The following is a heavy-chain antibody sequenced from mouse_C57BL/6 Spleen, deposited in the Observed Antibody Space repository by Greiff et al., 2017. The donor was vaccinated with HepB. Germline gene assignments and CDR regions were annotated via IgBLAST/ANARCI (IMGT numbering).Heavy chain of an antibody. V-gene: IGHV1-7*01. D-gene: IGHD2-4*01. CDR3: ARSTPYYDYDLTFAY. CDR1: GYTFTSYW. CDR2: INPSSGYT. J-gene: IGHJ3*01. Sequence: VQRVESGAELAKPGASVKLSCKASGYTFTSYWMHWVKQRPGQGLEWIGYINPSSGYTKYNQKFKDKATLTADKSSSTAYMQLSSLTYEDSAVYYCARSTPYYDYDLTFAYWGQGTLVTVSA.